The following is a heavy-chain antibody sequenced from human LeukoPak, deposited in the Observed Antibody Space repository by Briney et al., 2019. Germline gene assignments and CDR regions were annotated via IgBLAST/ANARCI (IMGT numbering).Heavy chain of an antibody. CDR1: GLTFNAYG. CDR3: AKEVFGEYYDGFDY. Sequence: GGSLRLSCVASGLTFNAYGMHWVRQAPGKGLEWVSYISSSGSTIYYADSVKGRFTISRDNAKNSLYLQMNSLRAEDTAVYYCAKEVFGEYYDGFDYWGQGTLVTVSS. CDR2: ISSSGSTI. D-gene: IGHD3-10*02. V-gene: IGHV3-48*04. J-gene: IGHJ4*02.